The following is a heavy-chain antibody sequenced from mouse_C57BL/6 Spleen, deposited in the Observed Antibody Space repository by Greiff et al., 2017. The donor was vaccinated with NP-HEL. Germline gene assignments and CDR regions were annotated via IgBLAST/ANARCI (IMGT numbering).Heavy chain of an antibody. CDR3: AVISTVVVDYAMDY. CDR1: GFTFSDDG. D-gene: IGHD1-1*01. Sequence: EVNVVESGGGLVKPGGSLKLSCAASGFTFSDDGMHWVRQAPEKGLEWVAYISSGSSTIYYADTVKGRFTISRDNAKNTLFLQMTSLRSEDTAMYYCAVISTVVVDYAMDYLGQGTSVTVSS. V-gene: IGHV5-17*01. J-gene: IGHJ4*01. CDR2: ISSGSSTI.